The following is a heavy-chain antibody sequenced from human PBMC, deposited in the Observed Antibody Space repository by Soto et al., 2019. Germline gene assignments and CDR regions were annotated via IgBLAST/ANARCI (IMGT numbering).Heavy chain of an antibody. V-gene: IGHV1-58*01. D-gene: IGHD6-13*01. Sequence: ASVKVSCKASGFAFPSSAVQWVRQARGQRLEWIGWIVVGSGNTNYAQKFQERVTITRDMSTSTAYMELSSLRSEDTAVYYCAAAYSSSWYDYYYYGMDVWGQGTTVTVSS. CDR3: AAAYSSSWYDYYYYGMDV. CDR2: IVVGSGNT. J-gene: IGHJ6*02. CDR1: GFAFPSSA.